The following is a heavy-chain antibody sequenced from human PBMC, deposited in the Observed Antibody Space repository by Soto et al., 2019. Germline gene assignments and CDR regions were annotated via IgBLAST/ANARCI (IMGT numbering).Heavy chain of an antibody. CDR1: GFNFLTYS. J-gene: IGHJ4*02. CDR3: VRDGLDYYDTERLYFDN. V-gene: IGHV3-21*01. D-gene: IGHD3-22*01. CDR2: ISSSAVYV. Sequence: GGSLRLSCAASGFNFLTYSLSWVRQAPGKGLEWVASISSSAVYVDYADSMKGRFTISRDNAKNLLHLQMTSLRAEDTATYHCVRDGLDYYDTERLYFDNWGQGTLVTVSS.